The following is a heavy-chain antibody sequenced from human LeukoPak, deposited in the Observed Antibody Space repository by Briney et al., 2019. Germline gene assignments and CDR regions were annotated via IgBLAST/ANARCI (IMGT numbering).Heavy chain of an antibody. CDR3: ARLSSGYSLYYFDY. J-gene: IGHJ4*02. V-gene: IGHV4-38-2*02. CDR2: IYYSGST. D-gene: IGHD3-22*01. CDR1: GYSISSGYY. Sequence: PSETLSLTCTVSGYSISSGYYGGWIRQPPGKGLEWIGSIYYSGSTYYNPSLKSRVTISVHTSKNQFSLTLSSVTAADTAVYYCARLSSGYSLYYFDYWGQGTLVTVSS.